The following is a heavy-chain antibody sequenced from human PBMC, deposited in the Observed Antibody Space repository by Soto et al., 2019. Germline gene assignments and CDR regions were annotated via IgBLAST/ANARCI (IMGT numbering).Heavy chain of an antibody. Sequence: PGGSLRLSCAASGFTFRSYALAWVRQPPWKGLEWVSTINDSGGTNYYADSVRGRFTVSRDNSKNTLYLQLSSLRADDTAVYYCARGFYYDSAGYHPFDYWGQGTLVTVSS. V-gene: IGHV3-23*01. CDR1: GFTFRSYA. J-gene: IGHJ4*02. CDR3: ARGFYYDSAGYHPFDY. D-gene: IGHD3-22*01. CDR2: INDSGGTN.